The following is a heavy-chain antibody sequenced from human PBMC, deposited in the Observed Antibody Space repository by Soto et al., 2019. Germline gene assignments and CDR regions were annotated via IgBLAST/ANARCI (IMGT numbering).Heavy chain of an antibody. J-gene: IGHJ6*03. CDR3: ARVVLMVFNYYYYMDV. V-gene: IGHV4-34*01. D-gene: IGHD2-8*01. CDR1: GGSFSGYY. Sequence: SETLSLTCAVYGGSFSGYYWSWIRQPPGKGLEWIGEINHSGSTNYNPSLKSRVTISVDTSKNQFSLKLSSVTAADTAVYYCARVVLMVFNYYYYMDVWGKGTTVTVSS. CDR2: INHSGST.